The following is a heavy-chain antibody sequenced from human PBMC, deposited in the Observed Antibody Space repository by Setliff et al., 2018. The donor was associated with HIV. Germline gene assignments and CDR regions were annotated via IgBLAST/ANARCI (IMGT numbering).Heavy chain of an antibody. CDR1: GGSFSGYY. CDR2: INHSGST. Sequence: SETLSLTCAVYGGSFSGYYWSRIRQPPGKGLEWIGEINHSGSTNYNPSLKSRVTISVDTSKNQFSLKLSSVTAADTAVYYCARRPRIVGVRKNAFDIWGQGTMVTVSS. CDR3: ARRPRIVGVRKNAFDI. V-gene: IGHV4-34*01. D-gene: IGHD1-26*01. J-gene: IGHJ3*02.